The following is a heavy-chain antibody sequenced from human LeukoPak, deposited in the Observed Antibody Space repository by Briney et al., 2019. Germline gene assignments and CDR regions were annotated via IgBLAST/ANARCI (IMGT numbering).Heavy chain of an antibody. CDR3: ARVTRLVVLSWFDP. V-gene: IGHV4-38-2*02. D-gene: IGHD3-22*01. CDR2: IYHSGST. Sequence: PSETLSLTCTVSGYSISSGYYWGWIRQPPGKGLEWIGSIYHSGSTYYNPSLKSRVTISVDTSKNQFSLKLSSVTAADTAVYYCARVTRLVVLSWFDPWGQGTLVTVSS. CDR1: GYSISSGYY. J-gene: IGHJ5*02.